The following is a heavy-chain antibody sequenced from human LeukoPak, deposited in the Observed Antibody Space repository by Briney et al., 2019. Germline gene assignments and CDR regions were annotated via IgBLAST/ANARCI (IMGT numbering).Heavy chain of an antibody. D-gene: IGHD3-10*01. V-gene: IGHV4-59*01. CDR1: GGXISGYY. CDR2: IYYSGIT. CDR3: ARERGRITMIRGVIPDAFDI. Sequence: SETLSLTCTVSGGXISGYYCSWIRQPPGKGLEWIGYIYYSGITNYNPSIKSRVTISVDTSKNHFSLKLSSVTAADTAVYYCARERGRITMIRGVIPDAFDIWGQGTMVTVSS. J-gene: IGHJ3*02.